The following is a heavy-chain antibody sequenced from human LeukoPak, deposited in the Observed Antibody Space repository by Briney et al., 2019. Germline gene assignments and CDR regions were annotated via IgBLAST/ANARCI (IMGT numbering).Heavy chain of an antibody. Sequence: GGSLRLSCAASGFTFSSYWMSWVRQAPGKGLEWVSAISGSGSTTYYADSVKGRFTISRDNSKDTLFLQMNTLRAEDAAVYYCAGGAGVYYYGMDVWGQGTSVTVSS. CDR2: ISGSGSTT. J-gene: IGHJ6*02. CDR1: GFTFSSYW. CDR3: AGGAGVYYYGMDV. V-gene: IGHV3-23*01.